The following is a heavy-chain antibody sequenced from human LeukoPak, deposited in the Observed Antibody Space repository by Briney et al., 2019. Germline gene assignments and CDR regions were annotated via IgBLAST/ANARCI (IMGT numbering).Heavy chain of an antibody. Sequence: PSETLSTTCTVSGGSINSANYYWNWIRQPAGKGLEWIGRISTRWGTNYKPSLKSRVTISVDTSKNQFSLRLSSVTAADTAVYYCARDRGVAPVDDPFDVWGHGTMLTVSS. CDR3: ARDRGVAPVDDPFDV. V-gene: IGHV4-61*02. CDR2: ISTRWGT. J-gene: IGHJ3*01. D-gene: IGHD1-26*01. CDR1: GGSINSANYY.